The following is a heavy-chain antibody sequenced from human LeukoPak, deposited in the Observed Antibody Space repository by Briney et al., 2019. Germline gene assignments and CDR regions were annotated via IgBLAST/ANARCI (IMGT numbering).Heavy chain of an antibody. J-gene: IGHJ4*02. V-gene: IGHV3-23*01. Sequence: GGSLRLSCAASGFTFSSYAMSWVRQAPGKGLEWVSTISGSGRSTYYADSVKGRFNISRDNSKNTLYMQMNSLRAEDTAVYFCAKDGKVGALGADDYWGQGTLVTVSS. CDR2: ISGSGRST. CDR3: AKDGKVGALGADDY. CDR1: GFTFSSYA. D-gene: IGHD1-26*01.